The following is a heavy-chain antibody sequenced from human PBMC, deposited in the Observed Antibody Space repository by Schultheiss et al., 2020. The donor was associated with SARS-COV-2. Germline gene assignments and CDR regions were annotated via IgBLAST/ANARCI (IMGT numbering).Heavy chain of an antibody. CDR2: IWHHGNKE. D-gene: IGHD4-17*01. V-gene: IGHV3-33*01. CDR1: GFTFSSYG. Sequence: GGSLRLSCVGSGFTFSSYGMDWVRQAPGKGLEWVALIWHHGNKEEYTDSVKGRFTISRDNSKNTLYLQMNSLRAEDTAVYYCARPMTTVTPPYDAFDIWGQGTMVTVSS. J-gene: IGHJ3*02. CDR3: ARPMTTVTPPYDAFDI.